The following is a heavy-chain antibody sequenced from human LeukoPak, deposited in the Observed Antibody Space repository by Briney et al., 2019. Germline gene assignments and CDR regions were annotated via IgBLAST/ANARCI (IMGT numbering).Heavy chain of an antibody. CDR1: GYTFTSYD. Sequence: GASVKVSCKASGYTFTSYDINWVRQATGQGLEWMGWMNPNSGNTGYAQKFQGRVTMTRNTSISTAYMELRSLRSDDTAVYYCARLLDYGDYEGSISLDYWGQGTLVTVSS. CDR2: MNPNSGNT. V-gene: IGHV1-8*01. J-gene: IGHJ4*02. D-gene: IGHD4-17*01. CDR3: ARLLDYGDYEGSISLDY.